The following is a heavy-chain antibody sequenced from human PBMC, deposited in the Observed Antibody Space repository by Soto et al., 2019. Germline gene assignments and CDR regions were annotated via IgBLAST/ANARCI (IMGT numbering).Heavy chain of an antibody. V-gene: IGHV4-31*03. D-gene: IGHD3-22*01. CDR1: GGSVSSNIYY. Sequence: SETLSLTCSVSGGSVSSNIYYWTWIRQHPGKGPEWIGHIYYSGSTYYNPSLKSRVTISLDMSKNQFSLKLTSVSAADTAVYYCARGYDYDSGGYLFDYWGQGTLVT. CDR2: IYYSGST. CDR3: ARGYDYDSGGYLFDY. J-gene: IGHJ4*02.